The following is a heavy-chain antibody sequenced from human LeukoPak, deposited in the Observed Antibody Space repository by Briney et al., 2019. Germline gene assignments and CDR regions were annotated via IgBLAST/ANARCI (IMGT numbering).Heavy chain of an antibody. CDR3: VRTIPYYYGMDV. CDR2: IDSDGSGT. V-gene: IGHV3-74*01. CDR1: GFTFSSPW. Sequence: GGSLRLSCAASGFTFSSPWMHWVRQAPGKGLVWVSRIDSDGSGTSYVDSVQGRFTISRDNARNTLYLQMSSLRAEDTAVYYCVRTIPYYYGMDVWGQGTTVTVSS. J-gene: IGHJ6*02. D-gene: IGHD3-9*01.